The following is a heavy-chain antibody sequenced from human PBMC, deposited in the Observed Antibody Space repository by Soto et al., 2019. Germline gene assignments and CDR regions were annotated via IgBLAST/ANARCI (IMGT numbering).Heavy chain of an antibody. Sequence: SETLSLTCTVSGGSISSYYWSWIRQPPGKGLEWIGYIYYSGSTNYNPSLKSRVTISVDTSKNQFSLKLSSVTAADTAVYYCARVRYSSSPNANWFAPWGQGTLVTVSS. CDR1: GGSISSYY. V-gene: IGHV4-59*01. D-gene: IGHD6-13*01. CDR3: ARVRYSSSPNANWFAP. CDR2: IYYSGST. J-gene: IGHJ5*02.